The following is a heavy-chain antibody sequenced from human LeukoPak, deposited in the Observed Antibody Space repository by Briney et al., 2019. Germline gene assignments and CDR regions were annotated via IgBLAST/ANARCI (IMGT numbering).Heavy chain of an antibody. CDR1: GFTFSSYW. CDR2: INSDGSST. V-gene: IGHV3-74*01. CDR3: ARVEKRSSNAFDI. J-gene: IGHJ3*02. D-gene: IGHD1/OR15-1a*01. Sequence: GGSLRLSCAASGFTFSSYWMHWVRQAPGKGLVWVSRINSDGSSTSYADSVKGRFTISRDNAKNTLYLQMNSLRAEDTAVYYCARVEKRSSNAFDIWGQGTMVTVSS.